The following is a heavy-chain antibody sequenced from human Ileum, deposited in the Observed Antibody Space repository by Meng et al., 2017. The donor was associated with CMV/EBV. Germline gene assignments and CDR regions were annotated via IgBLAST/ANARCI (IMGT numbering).Heavy chain of an antibody. V-gene: IGHV3-73*01. CDR3: TFIYSSSGEGFDY. CDR1: GFTFSASA. CDR2: MRSKANSYAT. J-gene: IGHJ4*02. Sequence: GGSLRLSCAASGFTFSASAIYWVRQASGKGLEWLGRMRSKANSYATGYAASVKGRFTISRDDSKNTAYLQMNSLQTEDTAVYYCTFIYSSSGEGFDYWGQGTLVTVSS. D-gene: IGHD6-13*01.